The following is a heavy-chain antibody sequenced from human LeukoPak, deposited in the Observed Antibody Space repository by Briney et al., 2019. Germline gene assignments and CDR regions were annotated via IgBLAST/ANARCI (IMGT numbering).Heavy chain of an antibody. Sequence: PGGSLRLSCAASGFTFDDYAMHWVRQAPGKGLEWVSGISWNSGSIGYADSVKGRFTISRDNSKNTLYLQMNSLRAEDTAVYYCAKVGGYSYGYDDAFDIWGQGTMVTASS. V-gene: IGHV3-9*01. D-gene: IGHD5-18*01. J-gene: IGHJ3*02. CDR2: ISWNSGSI. CDR1: GFTFDDYA. CDR3: AKVGGYSYGYDDAFDI.